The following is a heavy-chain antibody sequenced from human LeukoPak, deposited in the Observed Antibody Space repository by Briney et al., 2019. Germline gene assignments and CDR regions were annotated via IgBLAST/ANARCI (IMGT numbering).Heavy chain of an antibody. CDR1: GGSISSYY. Sequence: SVTLSLTCTVSGGSISSYYWSWIRQPPGKGLEWIGYIYYSGSTNYNPSLKSRVTISVDTSKNQFSLKLSSVTAADTAVYYCASADTAMVTDYWGQGTLVTVSS. J-gene: IGHJ4*02. V-gene: IGHV4-59*01. CDR2: IYYSGST. D-gene: IGHD5-18*01. CDR3: ASADTAMVTDY.